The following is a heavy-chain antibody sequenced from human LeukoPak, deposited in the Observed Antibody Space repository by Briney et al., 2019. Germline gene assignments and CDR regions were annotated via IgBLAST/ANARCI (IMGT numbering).Heavy chain of an antibody. CDR3: AREASYYFDY. Sequence: GGSLRLSWAASGFTVSSNYMNWVRQAPGKGLEWVSVIYSGGSTYYADSVKGRFTISRDNSKNTLYLQMNSLSAEDTAVYYCAREASYYFDYWGQGTLVTVSS. J-gene: IGHJ4*02. V-gene: IGHV3-53*01. CDR1: GFTVSSNY. CDR2: IYSGGST. D-gene: IGHD1-26*01.